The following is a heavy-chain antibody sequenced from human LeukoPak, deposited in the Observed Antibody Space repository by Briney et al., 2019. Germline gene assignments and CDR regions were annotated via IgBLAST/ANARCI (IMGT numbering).Heavy chain of an antibody. CDR1: GYTFTSYG. Sequence: ASVKVSCKASGYTFTSYGISWVRQAPGQGLEWMGWINPNSGGTNYAQKFQGRVTMTRDTSISTAYMELSRLRSEDTAVYYCARLGDVDTAMDFDYWGQGTLVTVSS. D-gene: IGHD5-18*01. CDR3: ARLGDVDTAMDFDY. J-gene: IGHJ4*02. V-gene: IGHV1-2*02. CDR2: INPNSGGT.